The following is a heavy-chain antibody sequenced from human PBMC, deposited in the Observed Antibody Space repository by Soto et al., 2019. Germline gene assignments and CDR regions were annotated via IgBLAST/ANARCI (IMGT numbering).Heavy chain of an antibody. CDR3: ARDLGIAAAGHWFDP. Sequence: RASVKVSCKASGYTFTSYGISWVRQAPGQGLEWMGWISAYNGNTNYAQKLQGRVTMTTDTSTSTAYMELRSLRSDDTAVYYCARDLGIAAAGHWFDPWGQGTLVTVS. V-gene: IGHV1-18*04. CDR2: ISAYNGNT. D-gene: IGHD6-13*01. CDR1: GYTFTSYG. J-gene: IGHJ5*02.